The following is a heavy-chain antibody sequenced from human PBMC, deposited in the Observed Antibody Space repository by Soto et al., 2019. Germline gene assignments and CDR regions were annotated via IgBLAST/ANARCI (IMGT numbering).Heavy chain of an antibody. V-gene: IGHV3-30-3*01. CDR3: ARDILPRMGVVVAATDYYYGMDV. CDR1: GFTFSSYA. J-gene: IGHJ6*02. D-gene: IGHD2-15*01. Sequence: GGSLRLSCAASGFTFSSYAMHWVRQAPGKGLEWVAVISYDGSNKYYADSVKGRFTISRDNSKNTLYLQMNSLRAEDTAVYYCARDILPRMGVVVAATDYYYGMDVWGQGTTVTVSS. CDR2: ISYDGSNK.